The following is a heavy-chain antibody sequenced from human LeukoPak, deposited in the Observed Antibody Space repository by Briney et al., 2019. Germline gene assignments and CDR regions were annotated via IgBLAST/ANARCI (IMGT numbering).Heavy chain of an antibody. CDR3: ARGYSSSSSYGMDV. Sequence: PSETLSLTCTVSGGSISSYYWSWIRQPPGKGLEWIGYIYYSGSTNYNPSLKSRVTISVDTSKNQFSLKLSSVTAADTAVYYCARGYSSSSSYGMDVWGQGTTVTVSS. D-gene: IGHD6-13*01. V-gene: IGHV4-59*01. J-gene: IGHJ6*02. CDR2: IYYSGST. CDR1: GGSISSYY.